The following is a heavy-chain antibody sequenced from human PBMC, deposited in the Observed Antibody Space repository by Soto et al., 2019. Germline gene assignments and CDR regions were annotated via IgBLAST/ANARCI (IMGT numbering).Heavy chain of an antibody. CDR1: GFTFSDYY. Sequence: QVQLVESGGGLVKPGGSLRLSCAASGFTFSDYYMSWIRQAPEKGLEWVSYISSSGSTIYYADSVKGRFTISRDNAKNSLYLQMNSLRAEDTAVYYCATPPLYYYDSSGPERNDYWGQGTLVTVSS. CDR2: ISSSGSTI. D-gene: IGHD3-22*01. V-gene: IGHV3-11*01. J-gene: IGHJ4*02. CDR3: ATPPLYYYDSSGPERNDY.